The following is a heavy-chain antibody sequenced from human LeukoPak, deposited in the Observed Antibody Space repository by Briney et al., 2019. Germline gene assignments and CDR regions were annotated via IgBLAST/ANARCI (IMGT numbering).Heavy chain of an antibody. CDR1: GYTFTSYG. Sequence: GASVKVSCKASGYTFTSYGINWVRQATGQGLEWMGWMNPNSGNTGYAQKFQGRVTMTRNTSISTAYMELSSLRSEDTAVYYCARGVPNSEYCSGGSCYSFVAFDIWGQGTMVTVSS. CDR2: MNPNSGNT. CDR3: ARGVPNSEYCSGGSCYSFVAFDI. J-gene: IGHJ3*02. D-gene: IGHD2-15*01. V-gene: IGHV1-8*01.